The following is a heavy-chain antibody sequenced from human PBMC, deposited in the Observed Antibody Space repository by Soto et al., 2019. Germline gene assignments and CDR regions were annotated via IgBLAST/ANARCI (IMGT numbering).Heavy chain of an antibody. CDR1: GLTFSNYW. D-gene: IGHD2-15*01. Sequence: GGSLRLSCAASGLTFSNYWMTWVRQAPGMGLEWVANINQDGSEKYYVDSVKGRFTISRDNAKNSVYMQMNSLRAEDTAVYYCSGGNQYEFWGQGTLVTVSS. CDR2: INQDGSEK. CDR3: SGGNQYEF. J-gene: IGHJ4*02. V-gene: IGHV3-7*01.